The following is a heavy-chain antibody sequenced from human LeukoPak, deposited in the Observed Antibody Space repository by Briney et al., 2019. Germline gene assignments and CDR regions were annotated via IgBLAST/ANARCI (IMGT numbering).Heavy chain of an antibody. D-gene: IGHD2-2*02. CDR3: ARDHPYDYCSSTSCYTVVNPAGGAPMGV. CDR2: ISAYNGNT. J-gene: IGHJ6*03. Sequence: GASVKVSCKASGYTFTSYGISWVRQAPGQGLEWMGWISAYNGNTNYAQKLQGRVTMTTDTSTSTAYMELRSLRSDDTAVYYCARDHPYDYCSSTSCYTVVNPAGGAPMGVWGKGTTVTVSS. CDR1: GYTFTSYG. V-gene: IGHV1-18*01.